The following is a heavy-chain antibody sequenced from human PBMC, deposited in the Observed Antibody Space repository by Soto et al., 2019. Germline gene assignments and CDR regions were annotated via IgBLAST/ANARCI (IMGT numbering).Heavy chain of an antibody. J-gene: IGHJ6*01. CDR2: IIPIDATV. CDR1: GGTFSNYA. V-gene: IGHV1-69*12. CDR3: AGCLLGFGYTYGDV. D-gene: IGHD3-10*01. Sequence: QVQLVQSGAEVKKPGSSVKVSCKASGGTFSNYALISWVRQAPGQGLEWMGGIIPIDATVNYAQKYQGRSTITADETTPTAYLHLGSLISEDTAVYYCAGCLLGFGYTYGDVWGQGTTVTV.